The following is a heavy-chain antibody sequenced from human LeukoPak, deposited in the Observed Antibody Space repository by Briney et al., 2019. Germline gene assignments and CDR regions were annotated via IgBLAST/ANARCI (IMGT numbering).Heavy chain of an antibody. D-gene: IGHD2-15*01. V-gene: IGHV4-34*01. CDR2: INDYTGDT. Sequence: PSETLSLTCTVFGGSFTDYFWTWIRHSPGKGLEWIGEINDYTGDTKYNPSLNSRVSISLEKSKNQLSLELRSMTAADTAVYYCTRGRLAKTVVVHSFCYAMDVWGQGTEVKVSS. CDR3: TRGRLAKTVVVHSFCYAMDV. J-gene: IGHJ6*02. CDR1: GGSFTDYF.